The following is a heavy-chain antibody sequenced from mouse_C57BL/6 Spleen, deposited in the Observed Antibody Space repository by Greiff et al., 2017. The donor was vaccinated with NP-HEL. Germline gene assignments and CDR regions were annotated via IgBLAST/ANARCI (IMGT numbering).Heavy chain of an antibody. CDR2: IDPSDSYT. CDR3: ARPLLDYYAMDY. V-gene: IGHV1-69*01. J-gene: IGHJ4*01. CDR1: GYTFTSYW. Sequence: VQLQQPGAELVMPGASVKLSCKASGYTFTSYWMHWVKQRPGQGLEWIGEIDPSDSYTNYNQKFKGKSTLTVDKSSSTAYMQLSSLTSEDSAVYYCARPLLDYYAMDYWGQGTSVTVSS. D-gene: IGHD2-10*01.